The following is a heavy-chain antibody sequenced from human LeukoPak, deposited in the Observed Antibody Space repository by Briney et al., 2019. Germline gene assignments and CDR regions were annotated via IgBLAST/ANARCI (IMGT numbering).Heavy chain of an antibody. CDR2: IWFDGSHK. V-gene: IGHV3-33*06. Sequence: GGSLRLSCAASGFAFSTYGIHWVRQAPGKGLEWATVIWFDGSHKFYADSVKGRFTISRDNSKNTLYLQMNSLRVEDTAVYYCAKDRGVGATMGFDYWGQGTLVTVSS. D-gene: IGHD1-26*01. CDR1: GFAFSTYG. J-gene: IGHJ4*02. CDR3: AKDRGVGATMGFDY.